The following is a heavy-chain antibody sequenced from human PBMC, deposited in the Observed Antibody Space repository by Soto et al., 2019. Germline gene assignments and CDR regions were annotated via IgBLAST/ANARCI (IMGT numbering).Heavy chain of an antibody. CDR3: ARDPRLDS. J-gene: IGHJ5*01. CDR2: IYYTGTT. CDR1: GGSISSGGYY. Sequence: PSETRSLTCTVSGGSISSGGYYWNWIRQHPGKGLEWIAYIYYTGTTYYNPSLKSRVTISIDRSNNQFSLMLSSVTAADTAVYYCARDPRLDSWGPGTLVTVSS. V-gene: IGHV4-31*03.